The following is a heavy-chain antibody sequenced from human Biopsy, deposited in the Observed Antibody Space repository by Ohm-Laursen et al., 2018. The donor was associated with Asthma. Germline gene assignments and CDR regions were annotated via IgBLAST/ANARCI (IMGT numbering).Heavy chain of an antibody. CDR1: GGTFSNFA. J-gene: IGHJ6*02. V-gene: IGHV1-69*13. Sequence: VKISCKAPGGTFSNFAISWVRQAPGQGLEWLGGTMTVFGTTNYAQKFQGRVTITADESTSTAYMEVTSLRSEDTAIYYCARCQVGYSSGWSLLLKKIYYSGMDVWGQGTAVTVSS. CDR3: ARCQVGYSSGWSLLLKKIYYSGMDV. CDR2: TMTVFGTT. D-gene: IGHD6-19*01.